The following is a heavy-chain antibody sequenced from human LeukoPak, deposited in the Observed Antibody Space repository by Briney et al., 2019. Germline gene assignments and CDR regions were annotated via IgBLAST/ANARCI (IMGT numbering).Heavy chain of an antibody. V-gene: IGHV4-34*01. CDR3: ARGKQAQF. Sequence: SETLSLTCAVYGGSFSGYYWSWIRQPPGKGLEWIGEINHSGSTNYNPSLKSRVTISVDTSKNQFSLKLSSVTAADTAVYYCARGKQAQFWGQGTLVTVPS. J-gene: IGHJ4*02. CDR1: GGSFSGYY. CDR2: INHSGST. D-gene: IGHD6-13*01.